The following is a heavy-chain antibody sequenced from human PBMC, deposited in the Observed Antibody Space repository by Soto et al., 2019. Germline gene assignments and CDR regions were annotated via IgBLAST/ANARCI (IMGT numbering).Heavy chain of an antibody. CDR3: AREGSYSAYNFAHGIQLWSFDF. D-gene: IGHD5-12*01. CDR2: IFSSGST. V-gene: IGHV4-4*07. CDR1: GGSINTFY. Sequence: SETLSLTCTVSGGSINTFYWRWVRQPAGKGLEWIGRIFSSGSTSFNPSLESRVAMSVDTSKNHFSLNLSSVTAADMAVYYCAREGSYSAYNFAHGIQLWSFDFWGQGALVTVSS. J-gene: IGHJ4*02.